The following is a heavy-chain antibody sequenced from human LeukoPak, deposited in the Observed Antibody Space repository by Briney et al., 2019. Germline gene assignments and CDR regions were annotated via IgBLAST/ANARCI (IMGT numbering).Heavy chain of an antibody. CDR1: GFTLSSNY. V-gene: IGHV3-53*01. Sequence: GGSLRLSCAASGFTLSSNYMSWVRQAPGEGLEWVSGIYSGGSTYYTDSVKGRFTISRDNSKNTLYLPMNSLRAEDTAVYYCARGDSPDYGDYQHLDYWGQGTLVTVSS. J-gene: IGHJ4*02. CDR3: ARGDSPDYGDYQHLDY. D-gene: IGHD4-17*01. CDR2: IYSGGST.